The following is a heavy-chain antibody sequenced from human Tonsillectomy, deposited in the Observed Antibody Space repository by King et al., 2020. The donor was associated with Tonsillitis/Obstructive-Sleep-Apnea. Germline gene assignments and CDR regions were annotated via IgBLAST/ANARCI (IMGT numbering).Heavy chain of an antibody. D-gene: IGHD3-3*01. CDR1: GNTFNSYG. J-gene: IGHJ6*03. V-gene: IGHV1-18*01. CDR2: ISAYNGNT. Sequence: QLVQSGAEVKKPGASVKVSCKASGNTFNSYGISWVRQAPGQGLEWMGWISAYNGNTNYAQKLRGRVTMTTDTSTSTTYMELRSLRSDDTAVYCCARMDEDDFWGGSPYYYMDVWGKGTTVTVSS. CDR3: ARMDEDDFWGGSPYYYMDV.